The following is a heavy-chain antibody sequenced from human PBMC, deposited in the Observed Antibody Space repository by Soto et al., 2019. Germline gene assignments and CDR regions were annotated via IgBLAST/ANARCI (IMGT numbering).Heavy chain of an antibody. V-gene: IGHV5-51*01. D-gene: IGHD3-3*01. CDR2: IYPDDSDT. CDR3: ARAFRSNYYAY. CDR1: GFTFTTYW. Sequence: LNISCRGSGFTFTTYWIGWVRQMPGKGLEWMGVIYPDDSDTRYNPSFQGRVTISADKSNSTAYLQWSSLEASDTAIYYCARAFRSNYYAYWGRGTLVTVSS. J-gene: IGHJ4*02.